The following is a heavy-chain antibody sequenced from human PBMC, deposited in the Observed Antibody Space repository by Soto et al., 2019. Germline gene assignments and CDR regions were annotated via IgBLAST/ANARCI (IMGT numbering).Heavy chain of an antibody. V-gene: IGHV3-33*01. D-gene: IGHD3-9*01. CDR1: GFTFSSYG. CDR2: IWYDGSNK. Sequence: VGSLRLSWSASGFTFSSYGRHWVLQNPFKLLEFVAVIWYDGSNKYYADSVKGRFTISRDNSKNTLYLQMNSLRAEDTAVYYCARDRVILTGYYNGMDVWGQGTTVTVSS. CDR3: ARDRVILTGYYNGMDV. J-gene: IGHJ6*02.